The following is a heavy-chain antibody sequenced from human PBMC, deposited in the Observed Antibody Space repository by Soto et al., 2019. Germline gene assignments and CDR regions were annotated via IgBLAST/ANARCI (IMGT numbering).Heavy chain of an antibody. J-gene: IGHJ4*02. CDR1: GGTFSSYA. CDR2: IIPIFGTA. CDR3: ARDRYCISTSCYGGGDY. D-gene: IGHD2-2*01. Sequence: QVQLVQSGAEVKKPGSSVKVSCKASGGTFSSYAISWVRQAPGQGLEWMGGIIPIFGTANYAQKFQGRVTITADESTSTAYRELSSLRSEDTAVYYCARDRYCISTSCYGGGDYWGQGTLVTVSS. V-gene: IGHV1-69*12.